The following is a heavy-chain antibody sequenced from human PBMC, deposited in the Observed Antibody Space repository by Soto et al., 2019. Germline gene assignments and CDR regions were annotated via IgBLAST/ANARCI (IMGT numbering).Heavy chain of an antibody. J-gene: IGHJ3*02. Sequence: GGSLRLSCSASGFTFSSYGMNWVRQAPGKGLEWVSSISSSSSYIYYADSVKGRFTISRDNAKNSLYLQMNSLRAEDKAVYYCARDRIAEDGYDDFDIWGQGTMVTVSS. CDR1: GFTFSSYG. D-gene: IGHD6-13*01. CDR3: ARDRIAEDGYDDFDI. V-gene: IGHV3-21*01. CDR2: ISSSSSYI.